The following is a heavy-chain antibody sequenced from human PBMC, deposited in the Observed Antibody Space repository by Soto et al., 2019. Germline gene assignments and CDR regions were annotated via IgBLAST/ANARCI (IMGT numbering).Heavy chain of an antibody. J-gene: IGHJ6*02. Sequence: QVQLVQSGAEVKKPGSSVTVSCKASRGTFGNSAISWVRQAPGQGLEWMGGSIPIFPTPDYAQRFHGRVTMTADKATSTAYMELTSLRSADTAVYYCARDKDLQQLGGNYYYGKDVWGQGTTVTVSS. CDR2: SIPIFPTP. V-gene: IGHV1-69*14. CDR3: ARDKDLQQLGGNYYYGKDV. CDR1: RGTFGNSA. D-gene: IGHD3-3*02.